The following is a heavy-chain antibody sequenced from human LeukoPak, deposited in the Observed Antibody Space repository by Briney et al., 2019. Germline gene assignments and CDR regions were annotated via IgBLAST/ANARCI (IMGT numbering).Heavy chain of an antibody. CDR1: GGSFSGYY. D-gene: IGHD2-2*01. CDR3: ARGVVVVPAATRGFDP. CDR2: INHSGST. J-gene: IGHJ5*02. Sequence: SETLSLTCAVYGGSFSGYYWSWIRQPPGKGLEWIGEINHSGSTSYNPSLKSRVTISVDTSKNQFSLKLSSVTAADTAVYYCARGVVVVPAATRGFDPWGQGTLVTVSS. V-gene: IGHV4-34*01.